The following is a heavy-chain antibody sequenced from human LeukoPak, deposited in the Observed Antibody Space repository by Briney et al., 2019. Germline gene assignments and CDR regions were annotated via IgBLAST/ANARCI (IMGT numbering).Heavy chain of an antibody. J-gene: IGHJ6*03. CDR3: ARDGGGYYYHYMDV. V-gene: IGHV4-4*07. Sequence: SETLSLTCTVSGGSISSYYWSWIRQPAGKGREGIGRIYTSGSTNYNPSLKSRVTMSVETSKNQFSLKLSSVTAAETAVYYCARDGGGYYYHYMDVWGKGTTVTVSS. CDR1: GGSISSYY. D-gene: IGHD2-15*01. CDR2: IYTSGST.